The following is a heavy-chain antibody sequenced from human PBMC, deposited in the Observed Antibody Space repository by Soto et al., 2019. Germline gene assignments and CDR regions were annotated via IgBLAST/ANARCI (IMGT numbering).Heavy chain of an antibody. D-gene: IGHD2-15*01. V-gene: IGHV3-73*01. Sequence: GGSLRLSCAASGFTLSGFDVRWVRQAAGEGLEWVARIKTKVESYATEYAASVKGRFSISRDDSKNTAYLEMNSLKTEDTAVYYCTRRHCSGGGCYSDFDFWGQGSLVTVSS. CDR1: GFTLSGFD. J-gene: IGHJ4*02. CDR2: IKTKVESYAT. CDR3: TRRHCSGGGCYSDFDF.